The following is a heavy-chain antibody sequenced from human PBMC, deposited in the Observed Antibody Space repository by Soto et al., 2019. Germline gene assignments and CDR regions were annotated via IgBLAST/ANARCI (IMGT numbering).Heavy chain of an antibody. V-gene: IGHV3-7*03. D-gene: IGHD3-10*01. Sequence: VGSLRLSCVASGFTFTTYWMSWVRQAPGKGLEWVANIRQDGGAQYYVDSVKGRFTISRDNAKNSVYLQMDSLRVEDTAVYYCVRGGHGSGSYLGSSWGQGILVTVSS. CDR1: GFTFTTYW. CDR3: VRGGHGSGSYLGSS. CDR2: IRQDGGAQ. J-gene: IGHJ5*02.